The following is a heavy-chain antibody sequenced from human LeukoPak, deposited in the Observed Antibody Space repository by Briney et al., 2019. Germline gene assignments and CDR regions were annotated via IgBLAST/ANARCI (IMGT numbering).Heavy chain of an antibody. D-gene: IGHD3-22*01. Sequence: GGSLRLSCAASGITFSSYGMSWVRQAPGKGLEWVSGISGSGSSRYYEDSAKGRFTISRDNSKNTLYLQMNSLRAEDTAVYYCAISTPLRDYYDSTAYGYFQDWGQGTLVTVSS. CDR1: GITFSSYG. CDR2: ISGSGSSR. CDR3: AISTPLRDYYDSTAYGYFQD. V-gene: IGHV3-23*01. J-gene: IGHJ1*01.